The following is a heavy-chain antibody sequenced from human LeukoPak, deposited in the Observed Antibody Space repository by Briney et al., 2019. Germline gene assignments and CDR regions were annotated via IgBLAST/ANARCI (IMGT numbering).Heavy chain of an antibody. Sequence: SETLSLTCAVYGGSFSGYYWSWIRQPPGKGLEWIGEINHSGSTNYNPSLKSRVTISVDTSKNQFSLKLSSVTAADTAVYYCARGPYYYDSSGYYKYNWFDPWGQGTLVTVSS. CDR1: GGSFSGYY. J-gene: IGHJ5*02. D-gene: IGHD3-22*01. CDR3: ARGPYYYDSSGYYKYNWFDP. CDR2: INHSGST. V-gene: IGHV4-34*01.